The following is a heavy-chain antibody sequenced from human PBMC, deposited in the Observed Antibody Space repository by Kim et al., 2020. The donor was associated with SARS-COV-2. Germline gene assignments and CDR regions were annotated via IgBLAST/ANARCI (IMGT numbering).Heavy chain of an antibody. D-gene: IGHD3-10*01. Sequence: GGSLRLSCAASGFTFSDYYMSWIRQAPGKGLEWVSYISSSSSYTNYADSVKGRFTISRDNAKNSLYLQMNSLRAEDTAVYYSARFKHRITMVRGVNHDYWGQGTLVTVSS. J-gene: IGHJ4*02. CDR1: GFTFSDYY. CDR2: ISSSSSYT. V-gene: IGHV3-11*03. CDR3: ARFKHRITMVRGVNHDY.